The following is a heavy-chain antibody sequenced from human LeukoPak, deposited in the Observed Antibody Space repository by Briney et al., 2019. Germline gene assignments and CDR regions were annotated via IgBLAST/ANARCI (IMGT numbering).Heavy chain of an antibody. J-gene: IGHJ4*02. Sequence: GGSLRLSCAASGFTFNDYAMAWVRQGPGKGLEWVSSITGGGGTTYYADSVRGRFTFSRDNSENTLYLQTNSLRAEDTATYYCAKVNSFKIGWKSPIDSWGQGTLVTVSS. CDR2: ITGGGGTT. CDR3: AKVNSFKIGWKSPIDS. V-gene: IGHV3-23*01. CDR1: GFTFNDYA. D-gene: IGHD4-23*01.